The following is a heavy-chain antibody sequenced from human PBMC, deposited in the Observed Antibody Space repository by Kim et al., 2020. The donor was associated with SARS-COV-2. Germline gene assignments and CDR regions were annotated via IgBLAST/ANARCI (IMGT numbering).Heavy chain of an antibody. CDR3: VGGYSGYDSTRNWYFDL. V-gene: IGHV4-39*01. Sequence: LKSRVTISVDTSKNQFSLKLSSVTAADTAVYYCVGGYSGYDSTRNWYFDLWGRGTLVTVSS. J-gene: IGHJ2*01. D-gene: IGHD5-12*01.